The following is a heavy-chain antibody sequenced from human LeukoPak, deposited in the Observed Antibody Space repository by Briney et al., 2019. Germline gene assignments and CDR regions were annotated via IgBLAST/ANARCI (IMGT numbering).Heavy chain of an antibody. CDR2: ISAYNGNT. V-gene: IGHV1-18*01. Sequence: GASVKVSCKASGYTLTSYGISWVRQAPGQGLEWLGWISAYNGNTNFAQKIQGRVTMTTDTSTSTAYMELRSLRSDDTAVYYCARALSDDFWSFYQDYWGQGTLVTVSS. CDR1: GYTLTSYG. J-gene: IGHJ4*02. D-gene: IGHD3-3*01. CDR3: ARALSDDFWSFYQDY.